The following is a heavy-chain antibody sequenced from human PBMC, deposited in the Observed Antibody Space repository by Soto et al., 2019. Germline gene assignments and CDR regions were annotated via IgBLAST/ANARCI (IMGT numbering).Heavy chain of an antibody. J-gene: IGHJ4*02. CDR2: IDWDDDK. CDR1: GFSLSTSGMR. V-gene: IGHV2-70*04. CDR3: ARIPTTRTYFDY. D-gene: IGHD1-1*01. Sequence: SGPTLVNPTQTLTLTCTFSGFSLSTSGMRVSWIRQPPGKALEWLARIDWDDDKFYSTSLKTRLTISKDTSKNQVVLTMTNMDPVDTATYYCARIPTTRTYFDYWGQGTLVTSPQ.